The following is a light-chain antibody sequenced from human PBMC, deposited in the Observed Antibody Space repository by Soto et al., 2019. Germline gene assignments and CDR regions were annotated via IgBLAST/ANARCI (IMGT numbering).Light chain of an antibody. J-gene: IGKJ3*01. CDR3: QHYGSSPL. Sequence: EIVLTQSPGTLSLSPGERATLSCRASQSVSSSYLAWYQQKPGQAPRLLIYGASSRATGIPDRFSGSGSGEDFTLTISRLEPEDFAVYYFQHYGSSPLFGPGTKVDIK. V-gene: IGKV3-20*01. CDR2: GAS. CDR1: QSVSSSY.